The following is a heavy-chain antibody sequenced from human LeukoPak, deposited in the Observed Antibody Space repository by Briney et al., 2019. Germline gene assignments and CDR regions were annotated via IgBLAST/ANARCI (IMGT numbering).Heavy chain of an antibody. V-gene: IGHV5-51*01. Sequence: GESLKISCKVSGYSFTNYWIGWVRQMPGKGLEWMGIIYPGDSDTRYSPSFQGQVTISADKSISTAYLQWSSLKASDTAMYYCAKLRDSDILTGHSQTWLLDYWGQGTLVTVSS. CDR2: IYPGDSDT. D-gene: IGHD3-9*01. CDR3: AKLRDSDILTGHSQTWLLDY. CDR1: GYSFTNYW. J-gene: IGHJ4*02.